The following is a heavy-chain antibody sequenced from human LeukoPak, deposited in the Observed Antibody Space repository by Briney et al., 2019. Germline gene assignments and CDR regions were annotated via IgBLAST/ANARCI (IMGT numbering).Heavy chain of an antibody. CDR2: TNSDGSST. CDR1: GFTFSSYW. J-gene: IGHJ3*02. V-gene: IGHV3-74*01. Sequence: GGSLRLSCAASGFTFSSYWMHWVRQAPGKGLVWVSRTNSDGSSTSHADSVKGRFTISRDNAKNTLYLQMNSLRAEDTAVYYCARGPGAIDAFDIWGQGTMVTVSS. CDR3: ARGPGAIDAFDI. D-gene: IGHD3-10*01.